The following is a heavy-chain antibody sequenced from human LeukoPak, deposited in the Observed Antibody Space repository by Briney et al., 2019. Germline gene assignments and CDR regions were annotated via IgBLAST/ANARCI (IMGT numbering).Heavy chain of an antibody. CDR1: GFTFSSYS. Sequence: PGGSLRLSCAASGFTFSSYSMNWVRQAPGKGLEWVSYISSSSSTIYYADSVKGRFTISRDNAKNSLYLQMNSLRAEDTAVYYCARDLSGQKQWGRGDIDYWGQGTLVTVSS. D-gene: IGHD3-16*01. CDR2: ISSSSSTI. J-gene: IGHJ4*02. V-gene: IGHV3-48*04. CDR3: ARDLSGQKQWGRGDIDY.